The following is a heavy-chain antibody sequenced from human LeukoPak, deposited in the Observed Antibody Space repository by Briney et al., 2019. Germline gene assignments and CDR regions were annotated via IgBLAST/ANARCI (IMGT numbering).Heavy chain of an antibody. CDR1: GFTFSSYG. J-gene: IGHJ4*01. Sequence: GGSLRLSCAASGFTFSSYGMHWVRQAPGKGLEWVAVISYDGSNKYYADSVKGRFTISRDNSKNTLYLQMNSLRAEDTAVYYCAKGSHYYDSSGYSDYWGQGTLVTASS. CDR3: AKGSHYYDSSGYSDY. D-gene: IGHD3-22*01. V-gene: IGHV3-30*18. CDR2: ISYDGSNK.